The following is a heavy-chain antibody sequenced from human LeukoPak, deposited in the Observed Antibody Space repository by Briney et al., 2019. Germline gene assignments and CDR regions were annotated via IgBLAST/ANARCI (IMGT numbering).Heavy chain of an antibody. Sequence: SETLSLTCTVSGGSLSSSSYYWGWIRQPPGEGLEWIGRIYYSGSTSYNPSLKSRVTISVDTSKNQFSLKLSSVTAADTAVYYCASPLRWEQSIHYWGQGTLVTVSS. CDR1: GGSLSSSSYY. V-gene: IGHV4-39*01. J-gene: IGHJ4*02. D-gene: IGHD1-26*01. CDR2: IYYSGST. CDR3: ASPLRWEQSIHY.